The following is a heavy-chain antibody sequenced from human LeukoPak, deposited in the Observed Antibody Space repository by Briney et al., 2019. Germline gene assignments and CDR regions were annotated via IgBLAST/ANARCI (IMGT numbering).Heavy chain of an antibody. D-gene: IGHD5-18*01. Sequence: PGGSLRLSCTASGFTFGDYAMSWFRQAPGEGLEWVGFIRSKAYGGTTEYAASVKGRFTISRDDSKSIAYLQMNSLKTEDTAVYYCTRAAWIQLWLLHYWGQGTLVTVSS. CDR3: TRAAWIQLWLLHY. CDR1: GFTFGDYA. V-gene: IGHV3-49*03. CDR2: IRSKAYGGTT. J-gene: IGHJ4*02.